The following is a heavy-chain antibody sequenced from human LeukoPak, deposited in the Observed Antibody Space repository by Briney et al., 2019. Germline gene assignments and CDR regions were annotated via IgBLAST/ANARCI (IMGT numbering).Heavy chain of an antibody. CDR3: AKAQCSSTSCQSYY. Sequence: GGSVSLFCAASGFTFDDHGMRWVRQAAGEWLGWVSGIGWNSGNIGYADSVKGRFTISEDNAKNSLYLQMNSLRAEDTALYYCAKAQCSSTSCQSYYWGQRTLVTVSS. CDR2: IGWNSGNI. D-gene: IGHD2-2*01. J-gene: IGHJ4*02. V-gene: IGHV3-9*01. CDR1: GFTFDDHG.